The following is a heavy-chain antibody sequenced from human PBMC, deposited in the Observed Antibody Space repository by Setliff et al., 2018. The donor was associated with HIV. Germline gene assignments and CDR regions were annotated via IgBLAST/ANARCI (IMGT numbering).Heavy chain of an antibody. CDR2: IYTSGST. Sequence: SETLSLTCTVSGGSIRSYYWSWIRQPPGKGLEWIGYIYTSGSTNYNPSLKSRVTISVDTSKNQFSLKLSSVTAADTAVYYCAREHCSGGSCNGFDIWGQGTMVTVSS. D-gene: IGHD2-15*01. V-gene: IGHV4-4*09. CDR3: AREHCSGGSCNGFDI. CDR1: GGSIRSYY. J-gene: IGHJ3*02.